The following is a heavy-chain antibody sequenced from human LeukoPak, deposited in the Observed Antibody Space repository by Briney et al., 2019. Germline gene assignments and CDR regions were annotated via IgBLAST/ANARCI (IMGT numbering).Heavy chain of an antibody. V-gene: IGHV1-46*01. Sequence: ASVKVSCKATGYTFTDYYMHWVRQAPGQGLEWMGIINPSGGTTTYAQKFQGRVTMTRDTSTSTVYMELSSLRFEDTAVYYCARGDSSGYYGAFDYWGQGTRVTVSS. CDR2: INPSGGTT. CDR3: ARGDSSGYYGAFDY. D-gene: IGHD3-22*01. CDR1: GYTFTDYY. J-gene: IGHJ4*02.